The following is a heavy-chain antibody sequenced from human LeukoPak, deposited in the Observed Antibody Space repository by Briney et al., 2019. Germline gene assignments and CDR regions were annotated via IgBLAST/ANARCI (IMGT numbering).Heavy chain of an antibody. V-gene: IGHV1-69*01. Sequence: ASVKVSCKASGGTFRSYGLNWVRQAPGQGLEWMGGFIPILGTAKYAQKLQGRVTITADESTSTGYMELSSLRYEDTAVYYCARGLYCGSSTSCYDYGMDVWGQGTTVTVSS. D-gene: IGHD2-2*01. CDR3: ARGLYCGSSTSCYDYGMDV. CDR2: FIPILGTA. CDR1: GGTFRSYG. J-gene: IGHJ6*02.